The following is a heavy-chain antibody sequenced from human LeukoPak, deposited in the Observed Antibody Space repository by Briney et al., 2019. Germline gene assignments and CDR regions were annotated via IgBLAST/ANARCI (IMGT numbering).Heavy chain of an antibody. CDR2: IIPIFGTA. CDR1: GGTFSSYA. J-gene: IGHJ3*02. D-gene: IGHD2-15*01. Sequence: SVKVSCKASGGTFSSYAISWVRQAPGQGLEWMGGIIPIFGTANYAQKFQGRVTMTTDTSTSTAYMELRSLRSDDTAVYYCAATPSGSAFDIWGQGTMVTVSS. V-gene: IGHV1-69*05. CDR3: AATPSGSAFDI.